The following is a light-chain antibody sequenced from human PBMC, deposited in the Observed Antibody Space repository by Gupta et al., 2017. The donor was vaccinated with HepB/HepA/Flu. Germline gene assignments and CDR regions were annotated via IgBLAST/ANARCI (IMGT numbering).Light chain of an antibody. CDR1: QSVLYSSDNNNY. J-gene: IGKJ1*01. CDR2: WAS. CDR3: QQYHTIPWT. Sequence: DIVMTQSPASLAVSLGERATINCKSSQSVLYSSDNNNYLSWYQQKPGQPPKLLIYWASAREYGVPERVSARGSGTDFTLTISSLQAEDVAVYYWQQYHTIPWTFGQGTKVEIK. V-gene: IGKV4-1*01.